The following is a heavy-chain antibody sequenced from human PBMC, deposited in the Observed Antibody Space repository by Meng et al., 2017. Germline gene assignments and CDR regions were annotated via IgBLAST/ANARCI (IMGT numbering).Heavy chain of an antibody. J-gene: IGHJ4*02. CDR2: IRSKAYGGTT. CDR3: TRDETVISPAFFDY. V-gene: IGHV3-49*04. D-gene: IGHD2/OR15-2a*01. Sequence: GGSLRLSCTASGFTFGDYAMSWVCQAPGKGLEWVGFIRSKAYGGTTEYAASVKGRFTISRDDSKSIAYLQMNSLKTEDTAVYYCTRDETVISPAFFDYWGQGTLVTVSS. CDR1: GFTFGDYA.